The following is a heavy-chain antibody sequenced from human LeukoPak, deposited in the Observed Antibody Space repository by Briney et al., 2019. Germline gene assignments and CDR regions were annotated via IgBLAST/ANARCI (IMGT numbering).Heavy chain of an antibody. CDR3: ARGSYTGFDLYFDS. Sequence: GGSLRLSCAASGFSFSTQEMAWVRQAPGKGLEWVSYISKDGRTIYYADSVKGRFTISRDNTRNSLFLQLSSLSADDTVFYYCARGSYTGFDLYFDSWGQGTLVTISS. V-gene: IGHV3-48*03. CDR2: ISKDGRTI. CDR1: GFSFSTQE. J-gene: IGHJ4*02. D-gene: IGHD5-12*01.